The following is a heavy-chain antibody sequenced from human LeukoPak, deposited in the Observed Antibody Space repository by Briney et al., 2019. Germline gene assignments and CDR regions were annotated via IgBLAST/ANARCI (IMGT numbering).Heavy chain of an antibody. CDR3: ARDSGMGGVIVPFDY. V-gene: IGHV3-74*01. CDR2: INSDGSST. Sequence: PGGSLRLSCAASGFTFSSYWMHWVRQAPGKGLVWVSRINSDGSSTSYADSVKGRFTISRDNAKNTLYLQMNSLRAEDTAVYYCARDSGMGGVIVPFDYWGQGTLVTVSS. CDR1: GFTFSSYW. D-gene: IGHD3-16*02. J-gene: IGHJ4*02.